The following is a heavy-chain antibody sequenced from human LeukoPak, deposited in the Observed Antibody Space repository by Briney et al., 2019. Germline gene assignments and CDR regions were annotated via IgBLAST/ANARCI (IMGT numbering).Heavy chain of an antibody. J-gene: IGHJ4*02. Sequence: GGSLRLSCAASGFTFSNSALSWVRQAPGKGLEWVSDISGSGGSTYYADSVKGRFTISRDNSKNTLYLQMNSLRAEDAAVYYCAKRIQSAMATGYWGQGTLVTVSS. CDR1: GFTFSNSA. D-gene: IGHD5-18*01. V-gene: IGHV3-23*01. CDR2: ISGSGGST. CDR3: AKRIQSAMATGY.